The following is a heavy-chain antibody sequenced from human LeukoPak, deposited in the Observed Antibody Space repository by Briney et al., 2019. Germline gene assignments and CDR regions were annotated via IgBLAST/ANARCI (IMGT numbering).Heavy chain of an antibody. V-gene: IGHV4-59*01. CDR2: IYYSGST. J-gene: IGHJ4*02. D-gene: IGHD3-22*01. Sequence: SETLSLTCTVSGGSFSTYYWSWIRQPPGKGPEWIGYIYYSGSTNYNPSLKSRVTISVDMSKNQFSLKLSSVTAADTAVYYCARAWDYYDSRGFYLRYFDYWGQGTLVTVSS. CDR3: ARAWDYYDSRGFYLRYFDY. CDR1: GGSFSTYY.